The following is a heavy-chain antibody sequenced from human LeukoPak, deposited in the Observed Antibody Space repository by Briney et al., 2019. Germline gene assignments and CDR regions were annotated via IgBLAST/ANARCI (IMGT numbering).Heavy chain of an antibody. Sequence: SETLSLTCIVSGGSIRSTNWWSWVRQPPGQGLEWIGEISLSGQTNFNPSLNGRVTMSLDESRNQLSLKLTSVTAADTAIYYCSRESGAFCPSGYWGQGTLVIVPP. V-gene: IGHV4/OR15-8*02. J-gene: IGHJ4*02. CDR2: ISLSGQT. D-gene: IGHD1-26*01. CDR1: GGSIRSTNW. CDR3: SRESGAFCPSGY.